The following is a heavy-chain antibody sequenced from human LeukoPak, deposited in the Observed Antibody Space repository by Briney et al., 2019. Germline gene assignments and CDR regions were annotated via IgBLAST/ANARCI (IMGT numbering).Heavy chain of an antibody. CDR2: ICAYNGNT. Sequence: GASVKVSCKASGYTFTSYGISWVRQAPGQGLEWMGWICAYNGNTDYAQKLQGRVTMTTDTSTSTAYMELRSLRSDDTAVYYCARATVTTPEPFDPWGQGTLVTVSS. CDR1: GYTFTSYG. V-gene: IGHV1-18*01. CDR3: ARATVTTPEPFDP. J-gene: IGHJ5*02. D-gene: IGHD4-17*01.